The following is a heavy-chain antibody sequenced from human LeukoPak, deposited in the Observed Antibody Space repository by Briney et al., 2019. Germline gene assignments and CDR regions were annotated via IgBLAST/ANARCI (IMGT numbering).Heavy chain of an antibody. CDR1: GGSISNSY. CDR3: ARARYYDSSGYQVWYFDL. Sequence: SETLSLTCTVSGGSISNSYWSWIRQPPGKGLEWIAYIYYSGSTNYNPSLKSRVTISVDKSKNQFSLKLSSVTAADTAVYYCARARYYDSSGYQVWYFDLWGRGTLVTVSS. D-gene: IGHD3-22*01. J-gene: IGHJ2*01. V-gene: IGHV4-59*01. CDR2: IYYSGST.